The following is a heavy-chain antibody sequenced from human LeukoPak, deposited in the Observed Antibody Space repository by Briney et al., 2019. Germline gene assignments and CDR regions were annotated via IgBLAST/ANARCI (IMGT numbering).Heavy chain of an antibody. J-gene: IGHJ5*02. V-gene: IGHV4-38-2*02. D-gene: IGHD3-3*01. CDR2: IHHSGST. CDR1: GYSISSGYY. Sequence: SETLSLTCTVSGYSISSGYYWDWIRQSPGKGLERIGSIHHSGSTYYNASLKSRITISIDTSKNQFSLNLRSVTAADTAVYYCARDGRSGYYGNWFDPWGQGTLVTVSS. CDR3: ARDGRSGYYGNWFDP.